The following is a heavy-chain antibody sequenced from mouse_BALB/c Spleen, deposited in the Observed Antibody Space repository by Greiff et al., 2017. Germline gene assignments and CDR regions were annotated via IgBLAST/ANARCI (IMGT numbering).Heavy chain of an antibody. CDR2: IDPENGNP. V-gene: IGHV14-1*02. Sequence: EVKLMESGAELVRPGALVKLSCKASGFNIKDYYMHWVKQRPEQGLEWIGWIDPENGNPIYDPKFQVKASITADTSSNTAYLQLSSLTSEDTAVYYCARRTDYGNWEDYWGQGTTLTVSS. J-gene: IGHJ2*01. D-gene: IGHD2-1*01. CDR1: GFNIKDYY. CDR3: ARRTDYGNWEDY.